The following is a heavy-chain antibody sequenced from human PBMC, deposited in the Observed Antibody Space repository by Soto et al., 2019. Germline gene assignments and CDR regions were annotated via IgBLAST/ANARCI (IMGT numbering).Heavy chain of an antibody. CDR2: MNPNSGNT. CDR1: GYTFTSYD. Sequence: QVQLVQSGAEVKKPGASVKVSCKASGYTFTSYDINWVRQATGQGLEWMGWMNPNSGNTGYEQKFQGKVTKTRNTSISTAYMELRSLRSEDTAVYYCSLSAFWSGYSLDVWGKGTTVTVSS. CDR3: SLSAFWSGYSLDV. D-gene: IGHD3-3*01. J-gene: IGHJ6*04. V-gene: IGHV1-8*01.